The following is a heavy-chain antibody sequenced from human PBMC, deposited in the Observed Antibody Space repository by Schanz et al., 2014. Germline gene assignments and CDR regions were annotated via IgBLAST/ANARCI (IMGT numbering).Heavy chain of an antibody. V-gene: IGHV4-31*03. CDR1: GDSISSGGYY. CDR2: ISYSGVA. Sequence: QVQLQESGPGLAKPSQTLSLTCTVSGDSISSGGYYWSRIRQHPGKGLEWIGYISYSGVAYYNPALKCRVSISMHTSKNQFSLNLSSVTAADTAVDYCARALRRFAELSAYWGQGTLVTVSS. D-gene: IGHD3-10*01. J-gene: IGHJ4*02. CDR3: ARALRRFAELSAY.